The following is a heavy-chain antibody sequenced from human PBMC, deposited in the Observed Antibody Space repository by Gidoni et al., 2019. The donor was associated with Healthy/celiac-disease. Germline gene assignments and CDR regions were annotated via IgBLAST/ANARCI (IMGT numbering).Heavy chain of an antibody. CDR1: GGSISSYY. CDR2: IYYSGST. J-gene: IGHJ6*02. D-gene: IGHD5-12*01. V-gene: IGHV4-59*08. Sequence: QVQLQESGPGLVKPSETLSLTCTVSGGSISSYYWSWIRQPPGKGLEWIGYIYYSGSTNYNPSLKSRVTISVDTSKNQFSLKLSSVTAADTAVYYCASRSHSGYDWYYYGMDVWGQGTTVTVSS. CDR3: ASRSHSGYDWYYYGMDV.